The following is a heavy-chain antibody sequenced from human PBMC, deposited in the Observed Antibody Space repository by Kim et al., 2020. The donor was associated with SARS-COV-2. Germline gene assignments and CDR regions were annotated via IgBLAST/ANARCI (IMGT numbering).Heavy chain of an antibody. CDR1: GFTVSSNY. J-gene: IGHJ6*02. Sequence: GGSLRLSCAASGFTVSSNYMSWVRQAPGKGLEWVSVIYSGGSTYYADSVKGRFTISRHNSKNTLYLQMNSLRAEDTAVYYCAREGRITMVRGVIPQSYYYGMDVWGQETTVTVSS. D-gene: IGHD3-10*01. CDR3: AREGRITMVRGVIPQSYYYGMDV. CDR2: IYSGGST. V-gene: IGHV3-53*04.